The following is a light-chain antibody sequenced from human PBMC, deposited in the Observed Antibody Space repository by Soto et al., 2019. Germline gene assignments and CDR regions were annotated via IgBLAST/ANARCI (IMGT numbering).Light chain of an antibody. CDR1: SSDVGGYNY. V-gene: IGLV2-14*01. CDR2: DVS. J-gene: IGLJ1*01. CDR3: SSYTSSSTPV. Sequence: QSALTQPASVSGYPGQSITISCTGTSSDVGGYNYVSWYQQHPGKAPKLMIYDVSNRPSGVSNRFSGSKSGNTASLTISGLQAEDEADYYCSSYTSSSTPVFGTGTKLTVL.